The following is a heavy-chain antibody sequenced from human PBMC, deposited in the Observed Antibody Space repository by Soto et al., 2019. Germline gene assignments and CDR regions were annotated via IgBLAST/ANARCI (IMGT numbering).Heavy chain of an antibody. CDR2: IIPIFGTP. D-gene: IGHD3-22*01. CDR1: GGTVSSYA. V-gene: IGHV1-69*13. CDR3: ARGDATKIIVTTYYGLDV. Sequence: SVKVSCKASGGTVSSYAISWVRQAPGQGLEWMGGIIPIFGTPHYAQKFQDRVTITADESASTVYMEVSSLTSEDTAVYYCARGDATKIIVTTYYGLDVWGQGTTVTVSS. J-gene: IGHJ6*02.